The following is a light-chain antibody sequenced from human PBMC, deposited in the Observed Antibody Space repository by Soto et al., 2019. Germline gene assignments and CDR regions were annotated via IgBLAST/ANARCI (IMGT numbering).Light chain of an antibody. CDR1: QSVSSY. CDR3: QQRSDWPLS. J-gene: IGKJ4*01. CDR2: DAS. Sequence: EIVLTQSPATLSLSPGERATLSCRASQSVSSYLAWYQQKPGQAPRLLIYDASHRATGIPARFSGSGSRTDFTLTISSLEPVDFAVYYCQQRSDWPLSFGGGTKVEIK. V-gene: IGKV3-11*01.